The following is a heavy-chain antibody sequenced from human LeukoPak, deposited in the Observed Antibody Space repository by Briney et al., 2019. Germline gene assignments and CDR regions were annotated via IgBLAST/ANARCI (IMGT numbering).Heavy chain of an antibody. Sequence: SETLSLTCTVSGGSISSYYWSWIRQPAGKGLEWIGRIYTSGSTNYNPSLKSRVTMSVDTSKNQFSLKLSSVTAADTAVYYCARDRGDVLLWFGEPGDNWFDPWGQGTLVTVSS. CDR2: IYTSGST. V-gene: IGHV4-4*07. CDR3: ARDRGDVLLWFGEPGDNWFDP. J-gene: IGHJ5*02. D-gene: IGHD3-10*01. CDR1: GGSISSYY.